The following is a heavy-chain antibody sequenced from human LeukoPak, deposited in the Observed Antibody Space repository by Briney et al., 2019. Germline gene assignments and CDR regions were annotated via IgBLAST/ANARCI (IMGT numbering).Heavy chain of an antibody. CDR3: ARDRSKSGSYYFDY. CDR1: AFTFSDYS. V-gene: IGHV3-48*01. J-gene: IGHJ4*02. Sequence: GGSLRLSCAASAFTFSDYSMNWVRQAPGKGLEWVSYISGRSSTIYYADSVKGRFTISRDNAKNSIYLEMNSLRAEDAAVYYCARDRSKSGSYYFDYWGQGTLVTVSS. D-gene: IGHD1-26*01. CDR2: ISGRSSTI.